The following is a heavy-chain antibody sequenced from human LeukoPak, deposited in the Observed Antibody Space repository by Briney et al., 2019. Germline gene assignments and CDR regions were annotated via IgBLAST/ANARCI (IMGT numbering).Heavy chain of an antibody. Sequence: GGSLRLSCAASGFTFGAYWMHWVRQAPGKGLKWVAYMQYDGSNQQYADSVKGRFSISRDNSKNILNLLMNSLRADDTAVYYCAKDRCSNGVGCYYYYMDVWGKGTTVTIYS. V-gene: IGHV3-30*02. CDR2: MQYDGSNQ. J-gene: IGHJ6*03. D-gene: IGHD2-8*01. CDR3: AKDRCSNGVGCYYYYMDV. CDR1: GFTFGAYW.